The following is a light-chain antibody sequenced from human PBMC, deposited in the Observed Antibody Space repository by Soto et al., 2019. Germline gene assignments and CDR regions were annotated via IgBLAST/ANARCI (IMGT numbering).Light chain of an antibody. Sequence: DIALTQSPATLSLSPGERATLSCRASQSVSSYLAWYQQKPGQAPRLLISGAHNRAPGIPDRFSDSGSGTDFTLTISRLEPEDVAVYYCQQFAASPRTLGQGTKVDI. J-gene: IGKJ1*01. CDR2: GAH. CDR1: QSVSSY. V-gene: IGKV3-20*01. CDR3: QQFAASPRT.